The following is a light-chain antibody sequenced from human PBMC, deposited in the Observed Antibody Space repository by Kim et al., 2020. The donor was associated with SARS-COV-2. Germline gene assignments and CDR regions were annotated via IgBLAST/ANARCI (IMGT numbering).Light chain of an antibody. CDR1: KLGEKY. Sequence: SYELTQPPSVSVSPGQTVSITCSGDKLGEKYSCWYQQKSGQSPVLVIYQDFKRPSGIPERCSGSNFGNTATLTISGTQAVDEADYYCQAWDSGTVVFGGGTQLTVL. CDR2: QDF. CDR3: QAWDSGTVV. J-gene: IGLJ2*01. V-gene: IGLV3-1*01.